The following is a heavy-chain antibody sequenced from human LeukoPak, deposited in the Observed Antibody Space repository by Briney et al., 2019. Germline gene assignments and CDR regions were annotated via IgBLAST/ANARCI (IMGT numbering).Heavy chain of an antibody. J-gene: IGHJ4*02. Sequence: ASVKVSCKASGYTFTSYDINWVRQATGQGLEWMGWMNPNSGNTGYAQKFQGRVTMTRSTSISTVYMELSSLRSEDTAVYYCARGPRRGYSYVQDFDYWGQGTLVTVSS. D-gene: IGHD5-18*01. CDR2: MNPNSGNT. CDR1: GYTFTSYD. V-gene: IGHV1-8*01. CDR3: ARGPRRGYSYVQDFDY.